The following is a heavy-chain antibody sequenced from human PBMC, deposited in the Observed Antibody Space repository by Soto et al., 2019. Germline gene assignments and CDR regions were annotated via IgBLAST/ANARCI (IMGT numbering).Heavy chain of an antibody. J-gene: IGHJ6*02. CDR2: ISGSGGST. CDR3: ARDRQYGAGFIDV. V-gene: IGHV3-23*01. Sequence: GRSLSLSCAASGFTFSDYAMSWVRQAPGKGLEWVSTISGSGGSTYYADSVKGRFTISRDNSKNTLYVQLNRMRAEDTALYYCARDRQYGAGFIDVWGQETTLTDYS. CDR1: GFTFSDYA. D-gene: IGHD3-10*01.